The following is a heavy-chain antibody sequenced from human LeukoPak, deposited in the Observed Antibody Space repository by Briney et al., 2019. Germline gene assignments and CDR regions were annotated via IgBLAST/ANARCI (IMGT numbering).Heavy chain of an antibody. V-gene: IGHV3-20*04. D-gene: IGHD6-6*01. Sequence: GGSLRLSCAASGFTFDDYGMSWVRQAPGKGLEWVSGINWNGGRTGYADSVKGRFTISRDNAKNSLYLQMNSLRAEDTALYYCARDRVLVAARPGYFDYWGQGTLVTVSS. J-gene: IGHJ4*02. CDR1: GFTFDDYG. CDR3: ARDRVLVAARPGYFDY. CDR2: INWNGGRT.